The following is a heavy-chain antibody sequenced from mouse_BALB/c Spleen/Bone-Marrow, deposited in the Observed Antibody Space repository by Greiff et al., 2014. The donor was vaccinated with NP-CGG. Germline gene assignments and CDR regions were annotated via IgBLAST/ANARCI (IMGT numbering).Heavy chain of an antibody. J-gene: IGHJ2*01. CDR1: GFTFSSFG. CDR3: TRGGNWDDFDY. D-gene: IGHD4-1*01. CDR2: ISSGSSTI. Sequence: EVQLVESGGGLVQPGGSRKLSCAASGFTFSSFGMHWVRQTPEKGLEWVAYISSGSSTIYYADTVKGRFTISRDNPKNTLFLQVTSLRSEDTAMYYCTRGGNWDDFDYWGQGTLSQSPQ. V-gene: IGHV5-17*02.